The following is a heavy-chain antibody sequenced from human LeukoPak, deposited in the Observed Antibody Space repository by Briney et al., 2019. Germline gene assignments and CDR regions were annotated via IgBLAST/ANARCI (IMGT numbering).Heavy chain of an antibody. CDR3: ARDGDAAWPELTDY. V-gene: IGHV3-7*01. Sequence: GGSLRLSCAASGFSFSKSWMSWVRQAPGKGLEWVANIKQDGSEKYYVDSVKGRFTISRDNAKNSLYLQMNSLRAEDTAVYYCARDGDAAWPELTDYWGQGTLVTVSS. CDR2: IKQDGSEK. CDR1: GFSFSKSW. D-gene: IGHD1-26*01. J-gene: IGHJ4*02.